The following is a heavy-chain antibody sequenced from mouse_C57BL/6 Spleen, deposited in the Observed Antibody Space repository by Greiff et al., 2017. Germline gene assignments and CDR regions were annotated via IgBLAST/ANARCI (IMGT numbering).Heavy chain of an antibody. Sequence: QVQLQQSGPELVKPGASVKISCKASGYSFTSYYIHWVKQRPGQGLEWIGWIYPGSGNTQYNEKFQGKATLTAYTSSSTAYMQLSNLTSEDSAVYYCARWEANSPFDYWGQGTTLTVSS. D-gene: IGHD3-2*02. J-gene: IGHJ2*01. CDR3: ARWEANSPFDY. CDR1: GYSFTSYY. CDR2: IYPGSGNT. V-gene: IGHV1-66*01.